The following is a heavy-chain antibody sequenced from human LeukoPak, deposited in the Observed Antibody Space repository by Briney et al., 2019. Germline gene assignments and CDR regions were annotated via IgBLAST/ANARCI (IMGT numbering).Heavy chain of an antibody. D-gene: IGHD4-17*01. CDR1: GFTFSDYN. CDR3: AKGGASVTRYVDY. CDR2: ISSSSSYI. J-gene: IGHJ4*02. Sequence: AGGSLRLSCAAPGFTFSDYNMNWVRQAPGRGLDWVSSISSSSSYIYYADSVKGRFTISRDNAKNSLYLQMNSLRPEDTAVYYCAKGGASVTRYVDYWGQGTLITVSS. V-gene: IGHV3-21*01.